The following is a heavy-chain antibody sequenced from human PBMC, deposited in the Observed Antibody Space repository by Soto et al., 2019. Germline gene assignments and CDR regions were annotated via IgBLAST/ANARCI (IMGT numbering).Heavy chain of an antibody. CDR2: INPNSGGT. V-gene: IGHV1-2*02. Sequence: ASVKVSCKASGYTFTGYYMHWVRQAPGQGLEWMGWINPNSGGTNYAQKFQGRLTISKDTSKNQVVLTMTNMDPVDTATYYCARAPYYYYGMDVWGQGTTVTVSS. CDR3: ARAPYYYYGMDV. J-gene: IGHJ6*02. CDR1: GYTFTGYY.